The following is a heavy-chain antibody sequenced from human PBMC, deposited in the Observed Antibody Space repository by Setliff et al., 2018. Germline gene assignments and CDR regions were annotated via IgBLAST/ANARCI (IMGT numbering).Heavy chain of an antibody. D-gene: IGHD3-10*02. CDR3: VGAGTCSY. CDR2: ISSSGISI. V-gene: IGHV3-11*04. CDR1: GFSFSDNY. J-gene: IGHJ4*02. Sequence: GGSLRLSCAPSGFSFSDNYMSWIRQAPGKGLEWVAYISSSGISIDYADSVKVRFIICRDNAKNSLSLQMNSLRTEDTAVYYCVGAGTCSYWGQGTLVTVSS.